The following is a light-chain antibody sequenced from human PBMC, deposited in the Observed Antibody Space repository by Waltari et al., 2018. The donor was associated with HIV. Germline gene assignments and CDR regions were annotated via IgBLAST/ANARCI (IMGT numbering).Light chain of an antibody. V-gene: IGLV3-21*01. CDR1: NIRSKS. CDR3: QVWDSNTNHPGIV. CDR2: DDT. J-gene: IGLJ2*01. Sequence: SYVLTQSPSVSVAPGRTAKIPCGGANIRSKSVHWYQQKPGQAPVKVIYDDTDRPSGTPERCYGSTAGNTATLTISGVEAGDEADDYCQVWDSNTNHPGIVFGGGTKLTVL.